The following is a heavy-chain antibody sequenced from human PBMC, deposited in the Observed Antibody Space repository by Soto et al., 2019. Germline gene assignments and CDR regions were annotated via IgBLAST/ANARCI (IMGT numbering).Heavy chain of an antibody. V-gene: IGHV3-23*01. J-gene: IGHJ4*02. CDR3: AKDSDGSGNYPFDF. CDR2: ISGDSTNT. CDR1: QFTFNNYA. Sequence: EVHLLESGGGLVQPGGSLRLSCAASQFTFNNYAMTWVRQAPGKGLEWVSTISGDSTNTYYADSVKGRLTISRDNSKNTLYLQMNSLRAEDTTIYYCAKDSDGSGNYPFDFWGQGTLVIVSS. D-gene: IGHD3-10*01.